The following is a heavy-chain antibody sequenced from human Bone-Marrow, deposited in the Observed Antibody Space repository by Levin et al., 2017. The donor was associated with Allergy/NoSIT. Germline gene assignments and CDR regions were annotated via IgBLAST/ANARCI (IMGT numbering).Heavy chain of an antibody. CDR2: MNTYSGNT. Sequence: PVASVKVSCKASGYTFSSYGIGWVRQAPGQGLEWMGWMNTYSGNTHYVEELQGRVTMTKDTSTSTAYMELRSLKSDDTGIYYCARVGLYSSGWDPVPYYGMDVWGQGTTVTVSS. J-gene: IGHJ6*02. CDR3: ARVGLYSSGWDPVPYYGMDV. V-gene: IGHV1-18*01. CDR1: GYTFSSYG. D-gene: IGHD6-19*01.